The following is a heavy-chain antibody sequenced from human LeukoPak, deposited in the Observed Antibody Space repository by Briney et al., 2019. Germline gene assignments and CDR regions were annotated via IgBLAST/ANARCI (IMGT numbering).Heavy chain of an antibody. CDR3: TRGSGRYVMVDW. CDR2: IRSNVYGGTT. CDR1: GFTFADFT. J-gene: IGHJ4*02. V-gene: IGHV3-49*03. Sequence: GGSLRLSCTASGFTFADFTVSWFRQSPGQGLEWVGFIRSNVYGGTTEHAASVEARFTISRDDSNSIAYLQMNSLKAEDTAVYYCTRGSGRYVMVDWWGQGTLVTVSS. D-gene: IGHD6-19*01.